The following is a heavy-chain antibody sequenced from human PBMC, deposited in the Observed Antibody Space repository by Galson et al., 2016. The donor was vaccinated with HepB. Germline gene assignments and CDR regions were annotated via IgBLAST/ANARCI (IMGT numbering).Heavy chain of an antibody. CDR1: GFTFGSYW. Sequence: SLRLSCAASGFTFGSYWMGWVRQAPGTGLEWVANINQDGSEKDYVDSVKGRFTISRDNSESALSLAMNSLRVEDTATYYCARLRGGYDFDYWGQGTLVIVSS. CDR3: ARLRGGYDFDY. D-gene: IGHD5-12*01. V-gene: IGHV3-7*01. CDR2: INQDGSEK. J-gene: IGHJ4*02.